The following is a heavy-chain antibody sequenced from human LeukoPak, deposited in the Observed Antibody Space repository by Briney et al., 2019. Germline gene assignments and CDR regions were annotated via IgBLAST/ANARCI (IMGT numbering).Heavy chain of an antibody. Sequence: GASLILSCAVSGVTFSGSAYHWVRQAPGTGKEWVGRIGSRGATYATTYAASVQGRFTISRDDYKNTAYLQMNNLKTEATDVYYCLVEPTYYVDVWGRGTAVTVSS. V-gene: IGHV3-73*01. CDR1: GVTFSGSA. J-gene: IGHJ6*03. CDR2: IGSRGATYAT. CDR3: LVEPTYYVDV.